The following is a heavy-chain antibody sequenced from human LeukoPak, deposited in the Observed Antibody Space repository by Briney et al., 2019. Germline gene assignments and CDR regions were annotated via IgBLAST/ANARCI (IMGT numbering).Heavy chain of an antibody. CDR1: GFTFSSYG. CDR2: ISYDGSNK. V-gene: IGHV3-30*18. CDR3: AKDLLVVVAYYYYGMDV. D-gene: IGHD2-2*01. Sequence: GGSLRLSCAASGFTFSSYGMHWVRPPPGKGREWVAVISYDGSNKYYADSVKGRFTISRDNSKNTLYLQMNSLRAEDTAVYYCAKDLLVVVAYYYYGMDVWGQGTTVTVSS. J-gene: IGHJ6*02.